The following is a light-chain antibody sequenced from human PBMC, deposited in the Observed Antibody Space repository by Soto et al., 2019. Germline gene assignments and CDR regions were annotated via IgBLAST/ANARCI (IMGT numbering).Light chain of an antibody. J-gene: IGKJ2*01. V-gene: IGKV3-15*01. CDR1: QSVGAK. CDR3: QQYDKWPYT. Sequence: EIVMTQSPGTLSVSPGDRATLSCRASQSVGAKVAWFQQKPGQPPRLLIYGPSTRDIGLPPRFSGSGSSTEFTLTIISLQSADFADYYCQQYDKWPYTFGQGTKVEIK. CDR2: GPS.